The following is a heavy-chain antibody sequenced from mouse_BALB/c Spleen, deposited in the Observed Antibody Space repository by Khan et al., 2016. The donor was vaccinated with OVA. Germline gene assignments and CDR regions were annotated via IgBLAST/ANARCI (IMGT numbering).Heavy chain of an antibody. J-gene: IGHJ2*01. CDR3: LIML. CDR2: IRLTSDDYVT. Sequence: EVKLEESGGGLVQPGGSMKLSCVASGFTFSYYWMNWVRQSPEKGLEWVVEIRLTSDDYVTQYAVFVKGRFTITRDDSKSSVYLQMNNIRSEDTGSYYGLIMLWGQGTTLTVSS. V-gene: IGHV6-6*02. CDR1: GFTFSYYW.